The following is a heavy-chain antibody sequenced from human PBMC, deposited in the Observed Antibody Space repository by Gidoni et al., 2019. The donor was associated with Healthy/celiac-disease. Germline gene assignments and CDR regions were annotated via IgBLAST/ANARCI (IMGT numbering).Heavy chain of an antibody. J-gene: IGHJ5*02. Sequence: QVQLVQSGAEVKKPGSSVKVSCKASGGTFSSYAIRCVRHATAQGLEWMGGRIPIFGTANYAQKVQGRVKITADESTRTADMELSSLRSEDTAVYYCARERGGIIRYYDSSGYYHKNQKNWFDPWGQGTLVTVSS. D-gene: IGHD3-22*01. CDR1: GGTFSSYA. V-gene: IGHV1-69*01. CDR2: RIPIFGTA. CDR3: ARERGGIIRYYDSSGYYHKNQKNWFDP.